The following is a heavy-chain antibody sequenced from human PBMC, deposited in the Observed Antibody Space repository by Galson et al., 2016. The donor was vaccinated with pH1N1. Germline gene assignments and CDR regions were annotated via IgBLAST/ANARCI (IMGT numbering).Heavy chain of an antibody. CDR3: ARWEITTVTKFDY. D-gene: IGHD4-17*01. V-gene: IGHV4-34*01. J-gene: IGHJ4*02. CDR1: GGSFSDYF. Sequence: ETLSLTCAVYGGSFSDYFWRWVRQPPGKGLEWIGEINQSGSTHYNPTLKSRVTISEDTSRNQLSLKLSPVTAADTAVYYCARWEITTVTKFDYWGQGTLVTVSS. CDR2: INQSGST.